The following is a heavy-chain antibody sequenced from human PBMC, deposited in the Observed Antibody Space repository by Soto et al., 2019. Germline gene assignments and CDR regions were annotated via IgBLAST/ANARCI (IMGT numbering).Heavy chain of an antibody. V-gene: IGHV1-18*01. CDR3: ARGPGSGWYRYIWDY. D-gene: IGHD6-19*01. Sequence: ASVKVSCKASGYTFTSYGISWVRQAPGQGLEWMGWISAYNGNTNYAQRLQGRVTMTTDTSTSTAYMELRSLRSDDTAVYYCARGPGSGWYRYIWDYRGQGTLVTVS. CDR1: GYTFTSYG. CDR2: ISAYNGNT. J-gene: IGHJ4*02.